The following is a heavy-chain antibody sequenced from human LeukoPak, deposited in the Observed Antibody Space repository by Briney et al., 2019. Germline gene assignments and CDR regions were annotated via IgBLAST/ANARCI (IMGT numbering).Heavy chain of an antibody. V-gene: IGHV3-48*03. CDR3: ARRHSSVFEP. J-gene: IGHJ5*02. Sequence: GGSLRLSCAASGFTFSSYEMNWVRQAPGKGLEWVSYISSSGSTIYYADSVKGRFIISRDNAKNSVYLQMNSLRVDDTGIYYCARRHSSVFEPWGQGTLVTVSS. CDR2: ISSSGSTI. CDR1: GFTFSSYE. D-gene: IGHD3-22*01.